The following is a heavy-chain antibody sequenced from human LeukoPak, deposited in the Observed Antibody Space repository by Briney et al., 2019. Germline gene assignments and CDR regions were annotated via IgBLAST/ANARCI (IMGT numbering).Heavy chain of an antibody. CDR2: IHSGGKS. CDR1: GLTVRSNY. J-gene: IGHJ6*03. Sequence: GGSLRLSCAASGLTVRSNYMNWVHQAPGKGLEWVSAIHSGGKSVYADFVKGRFTISRDNSMNTMYLQMNSLTAEDTAVYYCAREDSRGSSGLDYSFMDAWGKGTTVIVSS. D-gene: IGHD3-22*01. V-gene: IGHV3-53*01. CDR3: AREDSRGSSGLDYSFMDA.